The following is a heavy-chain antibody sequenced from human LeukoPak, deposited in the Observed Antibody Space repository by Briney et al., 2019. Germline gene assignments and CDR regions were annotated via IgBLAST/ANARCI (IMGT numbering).Heavy chain of an antibody. D-gene: IGHD3-10*01. CDR2: IYYSGST. V-gene: IGHV4-59*08. J-gene: IGHJ5*02. CDR1: GGSISSYY. CDR3: ARLGPRITMVRGVYNWFDP. Sequence: PSETLSLTCTVSGGSISSYYWSWIRQPPGKGLEWIGYIYYSGSTNYNPSLKSRVTISVDTSKNQFSLKLSSVTAADTAVYYCARLGPRITMVRGVYNWFDPXXQGXLVTVSS.